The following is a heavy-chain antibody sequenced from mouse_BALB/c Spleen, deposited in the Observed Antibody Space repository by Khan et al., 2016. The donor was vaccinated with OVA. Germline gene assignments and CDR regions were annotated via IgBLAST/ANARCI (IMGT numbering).Heavy chain of an antibody. CDR2: INPSDGGT. D-gene: IGHD1-1*02. CDR1: GYTFISYY. J-gene: IGHJ3*01. CDR3: TRSRWAAFAY. Sequence: QVQLQQPGAELVKPGASVKLSCKASGYTFISYYMYWVKQRPGLGLEWIGGINPSDGGTNFNEKFKSKATLTLDKSSNPAYMQLSSLTSEDSATYYCTRSRWAAFAYWGQGTLVTVSA. V-gene: IGHV1S81*02.